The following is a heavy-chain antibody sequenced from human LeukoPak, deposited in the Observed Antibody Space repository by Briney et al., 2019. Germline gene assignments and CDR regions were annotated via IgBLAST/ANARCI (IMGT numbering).Heavy chain of an antibody. CDR3: ARDGHSGNSFDY. J-gene: IGHJ4*02. D-gene: IGHD2-15*01. CDR1: GYTLTSYD. V-gene: IGHV1-8*01. Sequence: ASVKVSCKASGYTLTSYDINWVRQATGQGLEWMGWMNPNSGNTGYAQKFQGRVTMTRNTSISTAYMELSSLRSEDTAVYYCARDGHSGNSFDYWGQGTLVTVSS. CDR2: MNPNSGNT.